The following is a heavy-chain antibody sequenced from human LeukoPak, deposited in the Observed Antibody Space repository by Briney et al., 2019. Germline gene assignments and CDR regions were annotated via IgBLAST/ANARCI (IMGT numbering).Heavy chain of an antibody. CDR2: ISSSSSYI. CDR3: ARDKNTIFGVVKGDYGGYYFDY. Sequence: KAGGSLRLSCAASGFTFSSYSMNWVRQAPGEGLEWVSSISSSSSYIYYADSVKGRFTISRDNAKNSLYLQMNSLRAEDTAVYYCARDKNTIFGVVKGDYGGYYFDYWGQGTLVTVSS. J-gene: IGHJ4*02. D-gene: IGHD3-3*01. CDR1: GFTFSSYS. V-gene: IGHV3-21*01.